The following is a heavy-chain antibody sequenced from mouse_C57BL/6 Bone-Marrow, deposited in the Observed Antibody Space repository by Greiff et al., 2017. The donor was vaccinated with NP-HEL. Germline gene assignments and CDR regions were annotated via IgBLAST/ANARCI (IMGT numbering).Heavy chain of an antibody. CDR3: AGFYYFDY. CDR1: GFTFSDYG. CDR2: ISRGSSTI. V-gene: IGHV5-17*01. J-gene: IGHJ2*01. Sequence: EVMLVESGGGLVKPGGSLKLSCAASGFTFSDYGMHWVRQAPEKGLEWVAYISRGSSTIYYADTVKGRFTISRDNAKNTLFLQMTSLRSEDTAMYYCAGFYYFDYGGQGTTLTVSS.